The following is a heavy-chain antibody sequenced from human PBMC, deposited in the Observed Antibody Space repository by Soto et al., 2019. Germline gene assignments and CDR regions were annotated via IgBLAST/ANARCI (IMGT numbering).Heavy chain of an antibody. CDR2: ISWNSGSI. J-gene: IGHJ4*02. CDR1: GFTFDDYA. CDR3: AASPLITTVTTHSAY. Sequence: PGGSLRLSCAASGFTFDDYAMHWVRQAPGKSLEWVSGISWNSGSIGYADTVKGRFTFSRDNAKNSLYLQMNSLRAEDTTLYYCAASPLITTVTTHSAYWGKESLDTVS. V-gene: IGHV3-9*01. D-gene: IGHD4-17*01.